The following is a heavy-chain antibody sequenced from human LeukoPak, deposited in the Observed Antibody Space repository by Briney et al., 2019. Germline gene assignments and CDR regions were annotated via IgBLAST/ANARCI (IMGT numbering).Heavy chain of an antibody. D-gene: IGHD3-10*01. CDR3: AREGGVRGVIRSSWFDA. J-gene: IGHJ5*02. V-gene: IGHV7-4-1*02. CDR2: INPNSGNP. CDR1: GYTFTSYA. Sequence: ASVRVSCKASGYTFTSYAMNWVRQAPGQGLEWMGWINPNSGNPTYAQAFKGRFVFSLDTSDSTAYLQISSLKAEDTAVYYCAREGGVRGVIRSSWFDAWGQGTLVTVSS.